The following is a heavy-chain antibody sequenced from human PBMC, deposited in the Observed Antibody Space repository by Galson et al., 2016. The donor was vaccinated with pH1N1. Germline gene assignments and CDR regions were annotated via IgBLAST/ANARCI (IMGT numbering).Heavy chain of an antibody. V-gene: IGHV3-7*01. CDR2: INQDGSRK. CDR1: GFISSDYW. CDR3: ATEDYYTSLY. Sequence: SLRLSCAASGFISSDYWMSWVRQAPGKGLEWVAKINQDGSRKYYVDSMKGRCTFSRDNAENSLSLQMNSMRVEDTALYYCATEDYYTSLYWGQGILVTVSS. D-gene: IGHD1-26*01. J-gene: IGHJ4*02.